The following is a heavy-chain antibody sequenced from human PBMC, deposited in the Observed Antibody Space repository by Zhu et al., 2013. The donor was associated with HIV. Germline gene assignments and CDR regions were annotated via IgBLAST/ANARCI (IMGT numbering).Heavy chain of an antibody. CDR1: GGTFSNYA. CDR2: IIPMFGTG. CDR3: ARDLRIAVAGTPRYFDS. D-gene: IGHD6-13*01. V-gene: IGHV1-69*01. Sequence: QVQLVQSGAEVKKPGSSVKVSCKASGGTFSNYAFSWVRQAPGQGLEWMGGIIPMFGTGNYAQKFQGRVTITADESTRTAYMELSSLRSEDTAVYYCARDLRIAVAGTPRYFDSWGQGSLVTVSS. J-gene: IGHJ4*02.